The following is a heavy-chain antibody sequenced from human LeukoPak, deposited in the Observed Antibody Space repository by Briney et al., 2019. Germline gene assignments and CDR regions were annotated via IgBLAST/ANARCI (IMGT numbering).Heavy chain of an antibody. V-gene: IGHV3-30*18. D-gene: IGHD6-13*01. CDR3: AKGQTSSWYHSWFDP. J-gene: IGHJ5*02. Sequence: GRSLRLSCAASGFTFSSYGMHWVRQAPGKGLEWVAGISYDGSNKYYAGSVKGRFTISRDNSKNTLYLQMNSLRAEDTAVYYCAKGQTSSWYHSWFDPWGQGTLVTVSS. CDR1: GFTFSSYG. CDR2: ISYDGSNK.